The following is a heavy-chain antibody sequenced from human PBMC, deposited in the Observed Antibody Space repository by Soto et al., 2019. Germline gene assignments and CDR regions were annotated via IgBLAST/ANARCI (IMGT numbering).Heavy chain of an antibody. CDR3: ARFRNFNYGSGSYYFDS. V-gene: IGHV3-48*02. J-gene: IGHJ4*02. Sequence: GGSLRLSCAASGFTFTSYSLNWVRQAPGKGLEWLSYINSAYTTIYYADSVKGRFTISRDNAKNSLYLQMNSLRDEDTAVYYCARFRNFNYGSGSYYFDSWGLGTLVTVSS. CDR2: INSAYTTI. D-gene: IGHD3-10*01. CDR1: GFTFTSYS.